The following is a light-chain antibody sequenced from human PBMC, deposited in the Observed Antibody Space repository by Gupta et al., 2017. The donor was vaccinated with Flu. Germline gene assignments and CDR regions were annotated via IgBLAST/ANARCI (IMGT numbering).Light chain of an antibody. CDR2: DAS. J-gene: IGKJ4*01. CDR1: QSVSSD. Sequence: IVLTQFPDTLSSPPWERATLSCRASQSVSSDLAWYQRKPGQAPRLLIYDASNRATGIPARFSGSGSGTDFTLTISSLEPEDFAVYYCQQRSNWPPWVSLTFGGGTKVEIK. CDR3: QQRSNWPPWVSLT. V-gene: IGKV3-11*01.